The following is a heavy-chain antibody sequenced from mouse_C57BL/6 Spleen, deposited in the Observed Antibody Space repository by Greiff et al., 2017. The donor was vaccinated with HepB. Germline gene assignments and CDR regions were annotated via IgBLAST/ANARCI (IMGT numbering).Heavy chain of an antibody. J-gene: IGHJ4*01. CDR1: GYTFTSYW. CDR2: IDPSDSET. V-gene: IGHV1-52*01. CDR3: ARGAGVYAMDY. D-gene: IGHD3-3*01. Sequence: QVQLQQSGAELVRPGSSVKLSCKASGYTFTSYWMHWVKQSPIQGLEWIGNIDPSDSETHYNQKFKDKATLTVDKSSSTTCMQHSTLTSEDSAVYYCARGAGVYAMDYWGQGTSVTVSS.